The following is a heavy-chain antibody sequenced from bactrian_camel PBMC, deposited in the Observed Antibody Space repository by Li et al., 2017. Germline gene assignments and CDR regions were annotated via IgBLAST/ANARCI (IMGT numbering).Heavy chain of an antibody. V-gene: IGHV3S60*01. CDR1: GIAVDNFC. CDR3: AADRIRFNLGSGYRF. CDR2: ILGDGSI. D-gene: IGHD1*01. Sequence: VQLVESGGGAVQTGGSLRLSCAASGIAVDNFCMGWFRQAPGKEREAVAGILGDGSIATANSVKGRFTASQGNDENTLFLQMDRVRPEDTATYTCAADRIRFNLGSGYRFWGQGTQVTVS. J-gene: IGHJ4*01.